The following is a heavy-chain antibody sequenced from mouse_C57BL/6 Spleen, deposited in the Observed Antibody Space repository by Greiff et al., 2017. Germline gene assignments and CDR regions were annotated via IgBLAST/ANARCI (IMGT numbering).Heavy chain of an antibody. J-gene: IGHJ4*01. V-gene: IGHV1-26*01. Sequence: FQLQQSGPELVKPGASVKISCKASGYTFTDYYMNWLKRSHGKSLEWIGDLNPNNGDTSYNQKFKGKATLTVAKSSSTAYMEHRRLTSEDSAVYYGARGSYDGKDYWGQGTSVTVSS. D-gene: IGHD2-3*01. CDR2: LNPNNGDT. CDR1: GYTFTDYY. CDR3: ARGSYDGKDY.